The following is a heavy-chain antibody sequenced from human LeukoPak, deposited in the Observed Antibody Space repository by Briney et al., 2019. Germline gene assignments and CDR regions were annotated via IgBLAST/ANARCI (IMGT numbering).Heavy chain of an antibody. D-gene: IGHD6-19*01. CDR2: ISGSGGST. CDR3: AKDRDLRPEYSSGWYVWFDP. Sequence: GGSLRLSCAASGFTFSSYAMSWVRQAPGKGLEWVSAISGSGGSTYYADSVKGRFTISRDNSKNTLYLQTNSLRAEDTAVYYCAKDRDLRPEYSSGWYVWFDPWGQGTLVTVSS. CDR1: GFTFSSYA. J-gene: IGHJ5*02. V-gene: IGHV3-23*01.